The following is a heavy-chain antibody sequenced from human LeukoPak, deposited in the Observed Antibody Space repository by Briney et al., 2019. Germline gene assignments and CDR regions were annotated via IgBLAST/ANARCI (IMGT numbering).Heavy chain of an antibody. Sequence: ASVKVSCKASGYTFTSYAISWVRQAPGQGLEWMGGIIPIFGTANYAQKFQGRVTITADESTSTAYMELSSLRSEDTAVYYCAAGYYGSGSRGTGPFDYWGQGTLVTVSS. CDR3: AAGYYGSGSRGTGPFDY. CDR1: GYTFTSYA. J-gene: IGHJ4*02. CDR2: IIPIFGTA. V-gene: IGHV1-69*13. D-gene: IGHD3-10*01.